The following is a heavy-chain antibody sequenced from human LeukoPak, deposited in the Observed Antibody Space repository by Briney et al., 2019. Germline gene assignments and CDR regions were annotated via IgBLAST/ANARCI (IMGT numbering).Heavy chain of an antibody. CDR1: GGSISFYY. CDR2: IYYSGST. V-gene: IGHV4-59*08. Sequence: SETLSLTCTVSGGSISFYYWSWIRQPPGKGLEWIGYIYYSGSTNYNPSLKSRVTISVDTSNNQFSLKLSSVTAADTAVYYCARRDNSGWNYFDYWGQGTLVTVPS. CDR3: ARRDNSGWNYFDY. J-gene: IGHJ4*02. D-gene: IGHD6-19*01.